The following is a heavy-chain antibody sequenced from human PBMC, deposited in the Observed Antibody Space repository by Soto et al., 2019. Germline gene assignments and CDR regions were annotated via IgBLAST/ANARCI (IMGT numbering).Heavy chain of an antibody. V-gene: IGHV3-30*18. CDR1: GFTFSSYG. CDR2: ISYDGSNK. Sequence: QVQLVESGGGVVQPGRSLRLSCAASGFTFSSYGMHWVRQAPGKGLEWVAVISYDGSNKYYADSVKGRFTISRDNSKNTLYLQMNSLRAEDTAVYYCAKDSEPRIAAAGTGYFDYWGQGTLVTVSS. D-gene: IGHD6-13*01. J-gene: IGHJ4*02. CDR3: AKDSEPRIAAAGTGYFDY.